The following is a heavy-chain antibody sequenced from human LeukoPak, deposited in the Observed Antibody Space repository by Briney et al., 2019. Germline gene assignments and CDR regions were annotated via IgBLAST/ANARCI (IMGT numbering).Heavy chain of an antibody. J-gene: IGHJ4*02. V-gene: IGHV4-59*01. CDR3: ARRGSSGWHFDY. D-gene: IGHD6-19*01. CDR1: GGSISSYY. Sequence: SETLSLTCTVSGGSISSYYWNWIRQPPGKGLEWIGYIYYTGNTNYNPPLKSRVTISVDTSKNQFSLKLSSVTAADTAVYYCARRGSSGWHFDYWGQGTLVTVSS. CDR2: IYYTGNT.